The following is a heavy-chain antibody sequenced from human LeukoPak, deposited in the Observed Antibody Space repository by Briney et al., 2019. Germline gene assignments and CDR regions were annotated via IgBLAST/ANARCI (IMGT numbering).Heavy chain of an antibody. CDR3: AKCLGDGGNYYFDY. CDR1: GFTFSSYA. V-gene: IGHV3-23*01. CDR2: ISGSGGST. D-gene: IGHD4-23*01. Sequence: GASLRLSCAASGFTFSSYAMSWVRQAPGKGLEWVSAISGSGGSTYYADSAKGRFTISRDNSKNTLYLQMNSLRAEDTAVYYCAKCLGDGGNYYFDYWGQGTLVTVSS. J-gene: IGHJ4*02.